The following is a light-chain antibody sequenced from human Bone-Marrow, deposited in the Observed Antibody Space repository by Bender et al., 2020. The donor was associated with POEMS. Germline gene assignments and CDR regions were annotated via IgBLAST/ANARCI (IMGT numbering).Light chain of an antibody. CDR3: SSYTSRTTLI. Sequence: QSALTQPASVSGSPGQSITISCTGTSNDVGGYKYVSWYQQHPGKAPKLMIYDVTTRPSDISNRFSGSKSGNTASLTISGLQAEDEANYYCSSYTSRTTLIFGTGTKVTVL. CDR1: SNDVGGYKY. CDR2: DVT. V-gene: IGLV2-14*01. J-gene: IGLJ1*01.